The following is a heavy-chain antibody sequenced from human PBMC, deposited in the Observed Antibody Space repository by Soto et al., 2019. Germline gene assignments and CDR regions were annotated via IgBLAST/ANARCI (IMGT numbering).Heavy chain of an antibody. V-gene: IGHV4-59*01. CDR2: IYYSGST. CDR1: VGSIETFN. Sequence: ETLSLTCTVSVGSIETFNWSWIRHPPGKGLEWIGYIYYSGSTNYNPSLKSRATISVDTSKNQFSLKLSSVTAADTAVYYCASGFPGDCFDYWGQGTLVTVSA. CDR3: ASGFPGDCFDY. D-gene: IGHD1-1*01. J-gene: IGHJ4*02.